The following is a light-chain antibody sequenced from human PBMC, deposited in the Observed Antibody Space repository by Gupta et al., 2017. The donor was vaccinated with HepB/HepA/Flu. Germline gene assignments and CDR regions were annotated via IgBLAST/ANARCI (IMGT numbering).Light chain of an antibody. J-gene: IGKJ5*01. CDR2: DAS. V-gene: IGKV3-11*01. Sequence: EIVLTQSPATLSLSPGERATLSCRASQSVSSYLAWYQQKPGQAPRPLIYDASNRATGIPARFSGSGSGTDFTLTISSLEPEDFAVYYCQQRSNWPRSITFGQGTRLEIK. CDR3: QQRSNWPRSIT. CDR1: QSVSSY.